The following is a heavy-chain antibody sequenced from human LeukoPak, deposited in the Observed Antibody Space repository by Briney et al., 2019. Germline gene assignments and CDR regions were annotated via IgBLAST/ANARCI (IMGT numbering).Heavy chain of an antibody. CDR1: GYTFTGHY. CDR3: ARDLGWSTSH. V-gene: IGHV1-2*02. D-gene: IGHD3-3*01. J-gene: IGHJ4*02. CDR2: INPTGGT. Sequence: GASVKVSCKASGYTFTGHYMNWVRQAPGQGLEWMGWINPTGGTTYAQKFQDRVTMTRDTSINTAYMELSGLRSDDTAVYCCARDLGWSTSHWGQGTLVTVSS.